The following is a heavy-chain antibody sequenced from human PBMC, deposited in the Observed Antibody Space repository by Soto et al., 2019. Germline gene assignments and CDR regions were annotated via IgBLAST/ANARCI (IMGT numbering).Heavy chain of an antibody. CDR3: ARGDRGAFDL. Sequence: EVQLVESEGGLVQPGGSLRLSCAASGFTFSYYWMHWVRQAPGQGLVWVSRIHSDGSSTTYADSVEGRFTISRDNAKRTTYLQMNSLRAEDTAVYYCARGDRGAFDLWGQGTMFTVSS. V-gene: IGHV3-74*01. CDR2: IHSDGSST. CDR1: GFTFSYYW. J-gene: IGHJ3*01. D-gene: IGHD2-21*02.